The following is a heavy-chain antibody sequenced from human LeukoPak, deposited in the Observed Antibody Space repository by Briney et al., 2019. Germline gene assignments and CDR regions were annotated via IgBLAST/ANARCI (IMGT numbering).Heavy chain of an antibody. Sequence: GGSLRLSCAASGLIFRNYAMSWVRQAPGKGLEWVSAITGSGDSTYYADSVKGRFTISRDNSKNTLYVEMNTLRAEDTAVYYCARWGDYDILTGYYVSDFWGQGTLVTVSS. V-gene: IGHV3-23*01. D-gene: IGHD3-9*01. CDR3: ARWGDYDILTGYYVSDF. CDR2: ITGSGDST. CDR1: GLIFRNYA. J-gene: IGHJ4*02.